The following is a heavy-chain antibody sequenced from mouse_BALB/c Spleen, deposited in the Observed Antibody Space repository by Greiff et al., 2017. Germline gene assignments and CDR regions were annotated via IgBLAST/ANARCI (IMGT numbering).Heavy chain of an antibody. CDR2: IYPGSGST. V-gene: IGHV1S22*01. D-gene: IGHD1-2*01. Sequence: LQQPGSELVRPGASVKLSCKASGYTFTSYWMHWVKQRPGQGLEWIGNIYPGSGSTNYDEKFKSKATLTVDTSSSTAYMQLSSLTSEDSAVYYCARGGPLDAMDYWGQGTSVTVSS. J-gene: IGHJ4*01. CDR1: GYTFTSYW. CDR3: ARGGPLDAMDY.